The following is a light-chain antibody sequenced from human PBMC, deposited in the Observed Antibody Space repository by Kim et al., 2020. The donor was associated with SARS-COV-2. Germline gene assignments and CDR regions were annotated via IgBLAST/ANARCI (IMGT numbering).Light chain of an antibody. Sequence: LGPTDTITCQVYTHRSNCASWYQHKPGQAPVLVIYGKNVRPSGIPDRFSGSNSGNTASLTITGTQAEDEADYYCNSRDSSGHHLLFGGGTQLTVL. J-gene: IGLJ2*01. CDR3: NSRDSSGHHLL. CDR1: THRSNC. CDR2: GKN. V-gene: IGLV3-19*01.